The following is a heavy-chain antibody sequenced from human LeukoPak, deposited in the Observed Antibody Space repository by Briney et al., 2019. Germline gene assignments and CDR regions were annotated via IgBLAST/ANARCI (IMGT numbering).Heavy chain of an antibody. CDR2: ISSSGDSL. Sequence: GGSLRLSCAASGFTFSTYEMKWVRQAPGKGLGWVSYISSSGDSLYYADSVKGRFTISRDNARNSLYLQMNSLRDEDTAVYYCARRGYFDFWGQGTLVTVSS. CDR1: GFTFSTYE. J-gene: IGHJ4*02. V-gene: IGHV3-48*03. D-gene: IGHD5-12*01. CDR3: ARRGYFDF.